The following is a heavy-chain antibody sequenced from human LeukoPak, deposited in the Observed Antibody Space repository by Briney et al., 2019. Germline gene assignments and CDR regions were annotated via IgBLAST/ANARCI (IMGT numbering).Heavy chain of an antibody. CDR1: GFTFSSYS. CDR2: ISASSSYI. D-gene: IGHD1-7*01. Sequence: GGSLRLSCEASGFTFSSYSMNWVRQAPGKGLEWVSSISASSSYIYYADSVKGRFTISRDNARNSLYLEMNSLRAEDTAVCYCARDNNWNYPDYWGQGTLVTVSS. V-gene: IGHV3-21*01. J-gene: IGHJ4*02. CDR3: ARDNNWNYPDY.